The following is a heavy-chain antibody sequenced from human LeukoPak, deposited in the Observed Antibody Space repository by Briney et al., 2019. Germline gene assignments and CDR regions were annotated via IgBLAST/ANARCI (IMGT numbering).Heavy chain of an antibody. D-gene: IGHD4-17*01. CDR3: ARVNGDDSFDY. CDR1: GFTFSSYS. J-gene: IGHJ4*02. V-gene: IGHV3-21*01. CDR2: ISSSSSYI. Sequence: GGSLRLSCAASGFTFSSYSMNWVRQAPGKGLEWVSSISSSSSYIYYADSVKGRFSISRDNAKNSLYLQMNSLRAEDTAVYYCARVNGDDSFDYWGQGTLVTVSS.